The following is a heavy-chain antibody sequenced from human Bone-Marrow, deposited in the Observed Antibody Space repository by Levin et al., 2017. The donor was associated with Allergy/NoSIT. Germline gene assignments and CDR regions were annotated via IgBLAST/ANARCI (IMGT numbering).Heavy chain of an antibody. Sequence: PGGSLRLSCVASGFTLSTYSMNWVRQAPGKGLEWVSYISTTSTIFYGDSVKGRFTISRDDAKNSLYLQMNSLRGEDTAVYYCARVDVLVRGVSYYYGMDVWGQGTTVTVSS. V-gene: IGHV3-48*01. CDR3: ARVDVLVRGVSYYYGMDV. CDR1: GFTLSTYS. D-gene: IGHD3-10*01. J-gene: IGHJ6*02. CDR2: ISTTSTI.